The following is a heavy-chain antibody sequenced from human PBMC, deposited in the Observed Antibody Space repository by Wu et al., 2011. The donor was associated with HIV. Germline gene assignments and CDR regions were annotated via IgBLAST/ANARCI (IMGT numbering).Heavy chain of an antibody. CDR1: GGTFSSYG. Sequence: QVQLVQSGAEVKKPGSSVKVSCKASGGTFSSYGISWVRQAPGQGLGWMGGIIPIFGTANYAQKFQGRVTITTDESTSTAYMELSSLRSEDTAVYYCARTGGWSFQYFDYWGQGTLVTVSS. V-gene: IGHV1-69*01. D-gene: IGHD2-8*01. J-gene: IGHJ4*02. CDR2: IIPIFGTA. CDR3: ARTGGWSFQYFDY.